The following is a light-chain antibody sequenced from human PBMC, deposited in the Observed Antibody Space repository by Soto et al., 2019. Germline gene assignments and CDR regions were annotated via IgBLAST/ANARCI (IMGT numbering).Light chain of an antibody. Sequence: QPVLTQSSSASASLGSSVKLTCTLSSGHTTYIIAWHQQQPGKATRYLMKLETSGSYNKGSGVPDRFSGSSSGADRYLTISNLQFEDEADYYCETWDINTHVVFGGGTKLTVL. CDR3: ETWDINTHVV. J-gene: IGLJ2*01. CDR2: LETSGSY. CDR1: SGHTTYI. V-gene: IGLV4-60*02.